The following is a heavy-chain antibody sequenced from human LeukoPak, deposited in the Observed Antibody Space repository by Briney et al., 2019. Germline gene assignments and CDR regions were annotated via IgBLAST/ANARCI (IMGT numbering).Heavy chain of an antibody. Sequence: SETLSLTCTVPGGSISGSFWHWIRQPPGKGLEWMGYVFDRGTTAYNPSLKRRVTMSLDTSKSQFSLNLSSVPAADAAVYFCARGPDGYKFFDYWGRGSPVTVSS. J-gene: IGHJ4*02. V-gene: IGHV4-59*01. D-gene: IGHD5-24*01. CDR1: GGSISGSF. CDR3: ARGPDGYKFFDY. CDR2: VFDRGTT.